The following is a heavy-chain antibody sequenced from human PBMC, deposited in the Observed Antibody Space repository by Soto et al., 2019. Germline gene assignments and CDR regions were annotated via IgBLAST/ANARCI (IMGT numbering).Heavy chain of an antibody. V-gene: IGHV4-59*01. CDR3: ARVHSGSFYIWFDP. J-gene: IGHJ5*02. CDR1: GGSISSYH. D-gene: IGHD3-10*01. CDR2: IYYSGST. Sequence: SETLSLTCTVSGGSISSYHWSWIRQPPGKGLEWIGYIYYSGSTNYNPSLKSRVTISVDTSKNQFSLKLSSVTAADTAVYYCARVHSGSFYIWFDPWGQGTLVTVSS.